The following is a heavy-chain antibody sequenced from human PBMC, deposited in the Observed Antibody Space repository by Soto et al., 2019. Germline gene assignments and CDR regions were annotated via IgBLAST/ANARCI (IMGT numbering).Heavy chain of an antibody. Sequence: SETLSLTCAVYGGSSSGYCWSWIRQPPGKGLEWIGEINHSGSTNYNPSLKSRVTISVDTSKNQFSLKLSSVTAADTAVYYCARGSYGALYYYYYYGMDVWGQGTTVT. CDR1: GGSSSGYC. CDR2: INHSGST. D-gene: IGHD5-18*01. J-gene: IGHJ6*02. V-gene: IGHV4-34*01. CDR3: ARGSYGALYYYYYYGMDV.